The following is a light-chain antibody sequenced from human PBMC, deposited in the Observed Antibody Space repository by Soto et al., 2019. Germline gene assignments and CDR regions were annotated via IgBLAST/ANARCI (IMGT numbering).Light chain of an antibody. CDR3: GSYTSASSLV. J-gene: IGLJ1*01. Sequence: QSVLTQPASVSGSPGQSITISCTGTSSDVGAYNYVSWYQQHPGKAPKLMIYEVINRPSGVSNRFSGSKSGNTASLTISGPQAEDEADYYCGSYTSASSLVFGTGTKVNGL. CDR2: EVI. CDR1: SSDVGAYNY. V-gene: IGLV2-14*01.